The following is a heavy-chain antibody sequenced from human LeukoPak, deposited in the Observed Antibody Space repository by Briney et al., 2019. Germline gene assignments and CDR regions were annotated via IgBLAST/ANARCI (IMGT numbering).Heavy chain of an antibody. CDR2: ISGSGSDM. J-gene: IGHJ4*02. CDR3: ARDHY. CDR1: GFTFSSFT. V-gene: IGHV3-21*04. Sequence: GGSLRLSCAASGFTFSSFTMNWVRQAPGKGLEWVSSISGSGSDMYYAESVKGRFTISRDNAKNSPYLQMNSLRPEDTAVYYCARDHYWGQGTLVTVSS.